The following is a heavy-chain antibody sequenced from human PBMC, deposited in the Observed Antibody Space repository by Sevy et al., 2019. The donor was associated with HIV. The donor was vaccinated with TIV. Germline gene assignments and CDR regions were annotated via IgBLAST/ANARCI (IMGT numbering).Heavy chain of an antibody. Sequence: LETLSLTCAVYGGSFSGYYWSWIRQPPGKGLEWIGEINHSGSTNYNPSLKSRVTISVDTSKNQFSLKLSSVTAADTAVYYCARESHNSSDYGGLRSHFDYWGQGTLVTVSS. V-gene: IGHV4-34*01. CDR2: INHSGST. CDR1: GGSFSGYY. J-gene: IGHJ4*02. CDR3: ARESHNSSDYGGLRSHFDY. D-gene: IGHD4-17*01.